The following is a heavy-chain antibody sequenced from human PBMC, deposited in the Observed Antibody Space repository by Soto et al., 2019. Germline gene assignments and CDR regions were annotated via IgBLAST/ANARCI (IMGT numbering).Heavy chain of an antibody. D-gene: IGHD5-12*01. CDR2: INPNSGRT. CDR1: GYTFSDYY. CDR3: ARESGGATATLDYYYFYMDV. Sequence: QVQLVQSGAEVKEPGASVTVSCKASGYTFSDYYLHWVRQAPGQGPEWMGWINPNSGRTKFAQNFKGRVTMTRDTSVRTAFMELNWLKSDDTAVYYCARESGGATATLDYYYFYMDVWGKGTTVTVSS. V-gene: IGHV1-2*02. J-gene: IGHJ6*03.